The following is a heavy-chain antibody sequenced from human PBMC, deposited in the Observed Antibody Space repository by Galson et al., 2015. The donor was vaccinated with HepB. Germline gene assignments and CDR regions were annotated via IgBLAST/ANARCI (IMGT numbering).Heavy chain of an antibody. D-gene: IGHD3-10*01. CDR3: ARDTRRVTATQYYYYGMDV. Sequence: SLRLSCAASGFTFSSYAIHWVRQAPGKGLEWVAVISYDGSNKYHAASVKGRFTISRDNSKNMVYLQMNSLRTEDTAVFYCARDTRRVTATQYYYYGMDVWGQGTWVPVSS. CDR2: ISYDGSNK. CDR1: GFTFSSYA. J-gene: IGHJ6*02. V-gene: IGHV3-30*03.